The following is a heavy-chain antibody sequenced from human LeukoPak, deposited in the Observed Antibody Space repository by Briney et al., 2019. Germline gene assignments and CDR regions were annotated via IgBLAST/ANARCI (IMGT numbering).Heavy chain of an antibody. Sequence: RGSLRLSCVASGFTFSSYGMHWVRQAPGKGLEWVAVIWYDGSNKYYADSVKGRFTISRDNSKNTLYLQMNSLRAEDTAVYYCARDKLGRGVITATIDYWGQGTLVTVSS. D-gene: IGHD3-10*01. V-gene: IGHV3-33*01. CDR3: ARDKLGRGVITATIDY. CDR1: GFTFSSYG. CDR2: IWYDGSNK. J-gene: IGHJ4*02.